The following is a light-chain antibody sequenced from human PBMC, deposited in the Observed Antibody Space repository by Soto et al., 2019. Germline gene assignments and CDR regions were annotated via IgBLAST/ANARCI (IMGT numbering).Light chain of an antibody. V-gene: IGKV3-20*01. Sequence: DIVLTQSPGSLSLSPGERGTLSCRASQSVDSSFFAWYQQKPDQAPRLLIYGASNRATGIPDRFSVSGSGTTFTLTISRLEPEDFAVYDCQQYVSSVTFGQGTKVEIK. CDR1: QSVDSSF. CDR2: GAS. J-gene: IGKJ1*01. CDR3: QQYVSSVT.